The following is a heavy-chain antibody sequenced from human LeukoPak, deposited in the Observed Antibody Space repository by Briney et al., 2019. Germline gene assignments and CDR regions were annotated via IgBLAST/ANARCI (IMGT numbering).Heavy chain of an antibody. Sequence: GGSLRLSCAASGFTFDDYAMHWVRHAPGKGLEWVSGISRNGGTTGYAVSVKGRFTISRDNAKNSLYLQMSSLRAEDTALYYCARDSVRAFDIWGQGTMVTVSS. D-gene: IGHD3-10*01. CDR3: ARDSVRAFDI. V-gene: IGHV3-20*04. CDR2: ISRNGGTT. CDR1: GFTFDDYA. J-gene: IGHJ3*02.